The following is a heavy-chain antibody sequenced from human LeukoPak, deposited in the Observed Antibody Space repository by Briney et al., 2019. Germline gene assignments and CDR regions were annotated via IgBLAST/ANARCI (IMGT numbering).Heavy chain of an antibody. D-gene: IGHD2-15*01. CDR1: GFTFSSYA. CDR3: ARFWGNCSGGSCYYVY. CDR2: ISAYNGNT. V-gene: IGHV1-18*01. J-gene: IGHJ4*02. Sequence: GGSLRLSCAASGFTFSSYAMSWVRQAPGQGLEWMGWISAYNGNTNYAQKLQGRVTMTTDTSTSTAYMELRSLRSDDTAVYYCARFWGNCSGGSCYYVYWGQGTLVTVSS.